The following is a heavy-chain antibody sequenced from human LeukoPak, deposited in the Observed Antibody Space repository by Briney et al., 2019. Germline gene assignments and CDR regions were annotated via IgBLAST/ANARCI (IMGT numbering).Heavy chain of an antibody. CDR3: ASGYYYDSSGNWFGP. CDR2: MNPNSGNT. CDR1: GYTFTSYD. Sequence: ASVKVSCKASGYTFTSYDINWVRQATGQGLEWMGWMNPNSGNTGYAQKFQGRVTMTRNTSISTAYMELSSLRSEDTAVYYCASGYYYDSSGNWFGPWGQGTLDTVSS. J-gene: IGHJ5*02. V-gene: IGHV1-8*01. D-gene: IGHD3-22*01.